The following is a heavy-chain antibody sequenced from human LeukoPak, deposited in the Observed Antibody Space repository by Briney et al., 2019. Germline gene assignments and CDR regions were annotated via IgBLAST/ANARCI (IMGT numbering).Heavy chain of an antibody. V-gene: IGHV4-39*07. Sequence: SETLSLTCTVSGGSISSSSYYWGWIRQPPGKGLEWIGSIYYSGSTYYNPSLNSRVTISVDTSKNQFSLKLTSVTAADTAVYYCCGSGWFAGPFGYWGQGALVTVPS. CDR2: IYYSGST. D-gene: IGHD6-19*01. CDR3: CGSGWFAGPFGY. CDR1: GGSISSSSYY. J-gene: IGHJ4*02.